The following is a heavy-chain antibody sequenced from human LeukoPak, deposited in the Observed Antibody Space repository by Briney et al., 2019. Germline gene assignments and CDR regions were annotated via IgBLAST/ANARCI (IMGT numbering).Heavy chain of an antibody. CDR1: GGSISNTNW. CDR2: ISLTGLT. Sequence: SETLSLTCGVSGGSISNTNWWSWVRPPPGQGLEWIGEISLTGLTHYNPALESRVTESLDKSKNQLSLNLTSVTAADTAVYYCSRENGAFSPFGYWGQGTLVTVLS. J-gene: IGHJ4*02. CDR3: SRENGAFSPFGY. D-gene: IGHD2-8*01. V-gene: IGHV4-4*02.